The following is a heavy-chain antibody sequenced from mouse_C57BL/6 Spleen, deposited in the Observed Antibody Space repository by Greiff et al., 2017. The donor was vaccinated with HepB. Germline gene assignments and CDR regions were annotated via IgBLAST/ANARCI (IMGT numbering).Heavy chain of an antibody. V-gene: IGHV1-82*01. CDR3: ALDSSGYGYFDY. Sequence: LVESGPELVKPGASVKISCKASGYAFSSSWMNWVKQRPGKGLEWIGRIYPGDGDTNYNGKFKGKATLTADKSSSTAYMQLSSLTSEDSAVYFCALDSSGYGYFDYWGQGTTLTVSS. CDR2: IYPGDGDT. J-gene: IGHJ2*01. D-gene: IGHD3-2*02. CDR1: GYAFSSSW.